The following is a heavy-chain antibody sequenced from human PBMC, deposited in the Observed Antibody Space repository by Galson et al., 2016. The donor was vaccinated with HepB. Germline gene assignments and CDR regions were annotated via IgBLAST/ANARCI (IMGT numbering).Heavy chain of an antibody. CDR2: IYGGGST. CDR1: GFTVSRNY. V-gene: IGHV3-53*01. Sequence: SLRLSCAASGFTVSRNYMTWVRLAPGEGLESVSVIYGGGSTYYADSVKGRFIISRDSSKNTLYLQLNSLRVEDTAVYYCASHGGSPPGILGPTEGLDYWGLGTLVTVSS. CDR3: ASHGGSPPGILGPTEGLDY. J-gene: IGHJ4*02. D-gene: IGHD1-26*01.